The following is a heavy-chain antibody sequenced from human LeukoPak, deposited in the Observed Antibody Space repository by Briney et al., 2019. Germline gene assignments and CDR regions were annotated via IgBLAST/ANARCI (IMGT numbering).Heavy chain of an antibody. CDR3: AKDSPFGSSGQDY. J-gene: IGHJ4*02. Sequence: GRSLRLSCAASGFTFSGYGMHWVRQAPGKGLEWVAVIWYDGSNKYYADSVKGRFTISRDNSKNTLYLQMNSLRAEDTAVYYCAKDSPFGSSGQDYWGQGTLVTVSS. CDR2: IWYDGSNK. D-gene: IGHD3-22*01. V-gene: IGHV3-33*06. CDR1: GFTFSGYG.